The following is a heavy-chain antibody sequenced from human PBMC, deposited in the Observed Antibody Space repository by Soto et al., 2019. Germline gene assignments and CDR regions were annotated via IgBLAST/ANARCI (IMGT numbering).Heavy chain of an antibody. CDR2: IYPGDSDT. V-gene: IGHV5-51*01. CDR1: GYSCTSYW. CDR3: ARSRPPTVTQTTWFAP. J-gene: IGHJ5*02. D-gene: IGHD4-17*01. Sequence: PVESLKISCKGSGYSCTSYWIGWVRQMPGKGLEWMGIIYPGDSDTRYSPSFQGQVTISADKSISTAYLQWSSLKASDTAMYYFARSRPPTVTQTTWFAPWGQGTLVTVSS.